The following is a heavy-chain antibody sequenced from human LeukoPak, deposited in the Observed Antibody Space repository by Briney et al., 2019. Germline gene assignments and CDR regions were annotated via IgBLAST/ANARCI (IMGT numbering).Heavy chain of an antibody. CDR1: GFTFSSYG. Sequence: GGSLRLSCAASGFTFSSYGMHWVRQAPGKGLEWVAFIRYDGSNKYYADSVKGRFTISRDNSKNTLYLQMNSLRAEDTAVYYCAKDQAGIAAASYFQHWGQGTLVTVSS. V-gene: IGHV3-30*02. CDR2: IRYDGSNK. J-gene: IGHJ1*01. CDR3: AKDQAGIAAASYFQH. D-gene: IGHD6-13*01.